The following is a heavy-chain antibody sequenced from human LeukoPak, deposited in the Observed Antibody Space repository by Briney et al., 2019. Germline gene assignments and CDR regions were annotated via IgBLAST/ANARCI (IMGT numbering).Heavy chain of an antibody. CDR1: GFTFSDYY. D-gene: IGHD3/OR15-3a*01. V-gene: IGHV3-11*06. Sequence: PGGSLSLSCAASGFTFSDYYMTWIRQAPGKGLEWLSYISSSSTYTNYGDSVKGRFTISRDNAKNSLYLQMNSLRADDTAVYYCARGPGLFPYFDYWGQGTLVTVSS. CDR3: ARGPGLFPYFDY. CDR2: ISSSSTYT. J-gene: IGHJ4*02.